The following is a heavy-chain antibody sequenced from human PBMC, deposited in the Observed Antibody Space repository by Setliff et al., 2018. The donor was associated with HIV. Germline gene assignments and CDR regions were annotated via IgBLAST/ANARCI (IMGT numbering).Heavy chain of an antibody. CDR1: GGSINSGYY. D-gene: IGHD3-10*01. CDR2: IYHGGNT. CDR3: ARRLLWFGEVGAFDI. Sequence: SETLSLTCTVSGGSINSGYYWGWIRQPPGKRLEWIGSIYHGGNTYYNPSLKSRVTISVDTSKNQFSLKLSSVTAADTAVYYCARRLLWFGEVGAFDIWGQGTMVTVSS. J-gene: IGHJ3*02. V-gene: IGHV4-38-2*02.